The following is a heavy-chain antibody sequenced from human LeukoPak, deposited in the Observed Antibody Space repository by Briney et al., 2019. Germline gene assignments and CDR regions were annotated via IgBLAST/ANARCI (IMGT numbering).Heavy chain of an antibody. D-gene: IGHD6-19*01. V-gene: IGHV4-39*01. CDR1: NDSISSATYH. CDR3: ARHSSGWYSPFDD. CDR2: NSGST. J-gene: IGHJ4*02. Sequence: SETLSLTCTVFNDSISSATYHWGWIRQPPGKGLEWIGSNSGSTYYSPSLKSRVTISVDMSKSHFSLKLNSVTAADTAVYYCARHSSGWYSPFDDWGQGTLVTVSS.